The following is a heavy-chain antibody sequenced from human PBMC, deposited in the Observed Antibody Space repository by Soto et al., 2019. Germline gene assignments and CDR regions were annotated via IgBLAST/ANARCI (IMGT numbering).Heavy chain of an antibody. V-gene: IGHV1-18*01. CDR3: ATSYDSGFDP. CDR2: ITRNNGYT. Sequence: QLQLMQSGGEARNPGPPVRVSSEASGYSFSTYAISCLRQAPGQGLEWMGLITRNNGYTNYAQKFQGRLILTTDIPSSTAYMELTSLRYDDTAMYYCATSYDSGFDPWGQGTLVSVS. J-gene: IGHJ5*02. D-gene: IGHD3-3*01. CDR1: GYSFSTYA.